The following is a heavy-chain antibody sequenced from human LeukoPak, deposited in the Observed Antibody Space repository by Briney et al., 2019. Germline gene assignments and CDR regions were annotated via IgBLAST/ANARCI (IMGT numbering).Heavy chain of an antibody. V-gene: IGHV3-23*01. CDR3: AKNTSGSYFDS. Sequence: GESLRLSCAASGFTFSTYAMSWVRQAPGKGLEWVSAISGSGGSTNYADSVKGRFTISRGNSKNTLYLQMNSLRVEDTAVYYCAKNTSGSYFDSWGQGTLVTVSS. CDR2: ISGSGGST. CDR1: GFTFSTYA. D-gene: IGHD1-26*01. J-gene: IGHJ4*02.